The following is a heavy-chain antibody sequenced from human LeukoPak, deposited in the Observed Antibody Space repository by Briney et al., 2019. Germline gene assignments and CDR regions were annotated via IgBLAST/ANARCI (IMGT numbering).Heavy chain of an antibody. Sequence: PGGSLRLSCAASGFTFSSYEMNWVRQARGKGLEWVSYISSSGSTIYYADSVKGRFTISRDNAKNSLYLQMNSLRAEDTAVYYCAGSSYYYYGMDVWGQGTTVTVSS. V-gene: IGHV3-48*03. D-gene: IGHD6-6*01. CDR1: GFTFSSYE. CDR2: ISSSGSTI. CDR3: AGSSYYYYGMDV. J-gene: IGHJ6*02.